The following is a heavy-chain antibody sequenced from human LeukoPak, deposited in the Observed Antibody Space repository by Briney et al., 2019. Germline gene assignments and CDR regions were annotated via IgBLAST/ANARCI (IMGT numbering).Heavy chain of an antibody. V-gene: IGHV4-59*01. J-gene: IGHJ4*02. CDR2: IYYGGGT. CDR1: GGSISSYY. D-gene: IGHD5-18*01. Sequence: SEPLSLTCPVSGGSISSYYGSGIRRPPGRGLEWIGYIYYGGGTNYTPSLKSRVTISVDTSKNQFSLKLSSVTAADTAVYYCARDYGPRGYSYGIFDYWGQGTLVTVSS. CDR3: ARDYGPRGYSYGIFDY.